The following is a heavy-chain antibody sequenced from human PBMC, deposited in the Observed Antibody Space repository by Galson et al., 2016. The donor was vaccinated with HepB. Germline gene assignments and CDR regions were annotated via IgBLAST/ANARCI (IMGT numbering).Heavy chain of an antibody. CDR2: TYYRSKWYN. Sequence: CAISGDSVSSNSAAWNWIRQSPSRGLEWQGRTYYRSKWYNDYGVSVKSRITINPDTSKNQISLQLNSVTPEDTAVYYCARDIAVAGTNCYYYMDVWGKGTTVTFSS. J-gene: IGHJ6*03. V-gene: IGHV6-1*01. CDR1: GDSVSSNSAA. CDR3: ARDIAVAGTNCYYYMDV. D-gene: IGHD6-19*01.